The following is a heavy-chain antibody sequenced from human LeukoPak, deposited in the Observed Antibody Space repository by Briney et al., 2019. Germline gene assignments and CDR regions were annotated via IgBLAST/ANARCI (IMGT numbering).Heavy chain of an antibody. CDR2: ISSSSSYI. CDR3: ASPIRGGYSGSFFDY. D-gene: IGHD1-26*01. Sequence: GGSLRLSCAASGFTFSSYAMSWVRQAPGKGLEWVSSISSSSSYIYYADSVKGRFTISRDNAKNSLYLQMNSLRAEDTAVYYCASPIRGGYSGSFFDYWGQGTLVTVSS. CDR1: GFTFSSYA. J-gene: IGHJ4*02. V-gene: IGHV3-21*01.